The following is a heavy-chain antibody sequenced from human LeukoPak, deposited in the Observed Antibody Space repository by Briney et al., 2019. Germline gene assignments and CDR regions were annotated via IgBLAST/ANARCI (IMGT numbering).Heavy chain of an antibody. CDR1: GYTFTSYY. D-gene: IGHD1-1*01. V-gene: IGHV1-46*01. Sequence: ASVKVSCKASGYTFTSYYMHWVRQAPGQGLEWMGIINPSGGSTSYAQKFQGRVTMTRDTSTSTVYMELSSLRSEDTAVYYCARDPWEANNSEGPLAHDIWGQGTMVTVSS. CDR3: ARDPWEANNSEGPLAHDI. J-gene: IGHJ3*02. CDR2: INPSGGST.